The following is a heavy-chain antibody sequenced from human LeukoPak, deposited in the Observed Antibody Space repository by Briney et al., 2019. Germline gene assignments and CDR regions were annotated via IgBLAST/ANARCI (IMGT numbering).Heavy chain of an antibody. CDR2: IYYSGST. V-gene: IGHV4-30-4*08. CDR1: GGSISSGDYY. CDR3: ARGDDSSGNFDY. J-gene: IGHJ4*02. Sequence: PSVTLSLTYTVSGGSISSGDYYWSWIRQPPGKGLEWIGYIYYSGSTYYNPSLKSRVTISVDTSKNQFSLKLSSVTAADTAVYYCARGDDSSGNFDYWGQGTLVTVSS. D-gene: IGHD3-22*01.